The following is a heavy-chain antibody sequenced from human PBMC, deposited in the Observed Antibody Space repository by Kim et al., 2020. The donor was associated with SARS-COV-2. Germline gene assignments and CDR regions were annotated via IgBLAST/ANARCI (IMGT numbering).Heavy chain of an antibody. CDR3: ARNLEMATMGC. D-gene: IGHD5-12*01. V-gene: IGHV1-8*01. J-gene: IGHJ4*02. Sequence: TGYAQKFQGRVTKTRNTSISTAYMELSSLRSEDTAVYYCARNLEMATMGCWGQGTLVTVSS. CDR2: T.